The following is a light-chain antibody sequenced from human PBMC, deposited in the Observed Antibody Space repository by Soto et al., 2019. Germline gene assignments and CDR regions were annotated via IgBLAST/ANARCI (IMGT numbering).Light chain of an antibody. Sequence: MTQYPSTLSASAGDTVTITCRASESIDNWLAWYQQKPGKAPKLLLFAASTLVGGVPSRFSGRGSGTEFTLTISSLQADDFATYYCQQYHTDWTFGQGTKVDIK. CDR3: QQYHTDWT. J-gene: IGKJ1*01. CDR1: ESIDNW. CDR2: AAS. V-gene: IGKV1-5*01.